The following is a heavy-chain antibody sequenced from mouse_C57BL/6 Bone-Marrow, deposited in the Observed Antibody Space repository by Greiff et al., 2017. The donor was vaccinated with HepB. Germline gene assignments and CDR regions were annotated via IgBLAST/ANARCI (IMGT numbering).Heavy chain of an antibody. CDR3: AGGGYGSPAWFAY. J-gene: IGHJ3*01. D-gene: IGHD1-1*01. Sequence: QVQLQQSGAELVRPGASVKLSCKASGYTFTDYYINWVKQSPGQGLEWIARIYPGSGNTYYNEKFKGKATLTAEKSSSTAYMQLSRLTSEDSAVYFCAGGGYGSPAWFAYWGQGTLVTVSA. V-gene: IGHV1-76*01. CDR1: GYTFTDYY. CDR2: IYPGSGNT.